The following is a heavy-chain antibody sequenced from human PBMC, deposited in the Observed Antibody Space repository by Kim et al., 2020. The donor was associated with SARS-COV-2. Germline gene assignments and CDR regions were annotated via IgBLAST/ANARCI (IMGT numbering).Heavy chain of an antibody. D-gene: IGHD3-22*01. V-gene: IGHV3-7*01. CDR2: IKQDGSEK. CDR1: GFTFSSYW. CDR3: ARDYYDSSGYYPRHYFDY. J-gene: IGHJ4*02. Sequence: GGSLRLSCAASGFTFSSYWMSWVRQAPGKGLEWVANIKQDGSEKYYVDSVKGRFTISRDNAKNSLYLQMNSLRAEDTAVYYCARDYYDSSGYYPRHYFDYWGQGTLVTVSS.